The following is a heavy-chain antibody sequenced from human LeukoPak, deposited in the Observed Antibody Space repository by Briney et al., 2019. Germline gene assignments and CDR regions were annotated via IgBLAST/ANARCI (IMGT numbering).Heavy chain of an antibody. Sequence: GGSLRLPCAASGFTFSSYAMSWVRQAPGKGLEWVSAISGSGGSTYYADSVKGRFTISRDNSKNTLYLQMNSLRAEDTAVYYCAKVPRRLEAFDYWGQGTLVTVSS. CDR2: ISGSGGST. V-gene: IGHV3-23*01. CDR1: GFTFSSYA. CDR3: AKVPRRLEAFDY. D-gene: IGHD3-3*01. J-gene: IGHJ4*02.